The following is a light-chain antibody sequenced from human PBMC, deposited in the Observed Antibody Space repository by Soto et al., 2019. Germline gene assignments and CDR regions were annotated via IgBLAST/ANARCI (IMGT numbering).Light chain of an antibody. Sequence: DIQMTQSPSSLSGSVGDRFTVTCRASQSISSYLNWYQQKPGKAPKLLIYAASSLQSGVPSRFSGSGSGTDFTLTISSLQPEDFATYYCQQSYSTLSITFGQGTRLEIK. CDR2: AAS. CDR3: QQSYSTLSIT. J-gene: IGKJ5*01. CDR1: QSISSY. V-gene: IGKV1-39*01.